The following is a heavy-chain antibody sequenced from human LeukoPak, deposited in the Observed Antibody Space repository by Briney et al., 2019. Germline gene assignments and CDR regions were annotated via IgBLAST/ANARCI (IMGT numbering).Heavy chain of an antibody. Sequence: GSSVKVSYKASGGTFSSYAISWVRQAPGQGLEWMGGIIPIFGTANYAQKFQGRVTITADESTSTAYMELSSLRSEDTAVYYCATHQHIVLMVYAIWGMDVWGQGTTVTVSS. CDR3: ATHQHIVLMVYAIWGMDV. J-gene: IGHJ6*02. D-gene: IGHD2-8*01. CDR1: GGTFSSYA. V-gene: IGHV1-69*01. CDR2: IIPIFGTA.